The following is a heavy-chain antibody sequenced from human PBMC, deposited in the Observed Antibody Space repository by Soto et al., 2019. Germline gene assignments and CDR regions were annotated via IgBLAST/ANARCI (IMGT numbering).Heavy chain of an antibody. Sequence: PSETLSLTCTVSGDSISDYYWSWIRQPAGKGLEWIGRIYTTGSTDYNPSLKSRVTISIDMSKNQFSLKVTSMTAADTAVYYCARERREKIHDGYPEAFDYWGPGTLVTVSS. J-gene: IGHJ4*02. CDR3: ARERREKIHDGYPEAFDY. CDR2: IYTTGST. D-gene: IGHD5-18*01. V-gene: IGHV4-4*07. CDR1: GDSISDYY.